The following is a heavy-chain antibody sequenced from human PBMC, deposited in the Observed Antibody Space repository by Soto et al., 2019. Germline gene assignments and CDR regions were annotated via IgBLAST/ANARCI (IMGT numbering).Heavy chain of an antibody. CDR1: GYTFTSYA. J-gene: IGHJ5*02. CDR2: INAGNGNT. V-gene: IGHV1-3*01. CDR3: ARSSRIQLWLGPGWFDP. Sequence: ASVKVSCQASGYTFTSYAMHLLLQAPVQMLEWMGWINAGNGNTKYSQKFQGRVTITRDTSASTAYMELSSLRSEDTAVYYCARSSRIQLWLGPGWFDPWGQGTLVTVSS. D-gene: IGHD5-18*01.